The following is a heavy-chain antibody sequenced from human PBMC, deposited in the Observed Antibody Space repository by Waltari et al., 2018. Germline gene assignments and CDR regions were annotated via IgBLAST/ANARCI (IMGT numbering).Heavy chain of an antibody. Sequence: QLQLQESGPGLVKPSETLSLTCPVSGGSISSSSYYWGWIRQPPGKGLEWIGSIYYSGSTYYNPSLKSRVTISVDTSKNQFSLKLSSVTAADTAVYYCARDQIGWHYWGQGTLVTVSS. D-gene: IGHD6-19*01. CDR3: ARDQIGWHY. CDR2: IYYSGST. J-gene: IGHJ4*02. V-gene: IGHV4-39*07. CDR1: GGSISSSSYY.